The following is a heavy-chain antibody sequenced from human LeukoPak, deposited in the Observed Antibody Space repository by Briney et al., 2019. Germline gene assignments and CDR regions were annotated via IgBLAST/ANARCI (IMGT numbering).Heavy chain of an antibody. V-gene: IGHV3-53*01. D-gene: IGHD2-2*01. CDR1: VLTLSSNY. J-gene: IGHJ4*02. CDR2: IYSGDTT. Sequence: GGSLRLSCAASVLTLSSNYMGWVRQAPYKGLEWVSVIYSGDTTYYADSVKGRFTISRDISKNTVFLQLNSLRAEDTAVYYCARNFGTSYNSWGQGILVTVSS. CDR3: ARNFGTSYNS.